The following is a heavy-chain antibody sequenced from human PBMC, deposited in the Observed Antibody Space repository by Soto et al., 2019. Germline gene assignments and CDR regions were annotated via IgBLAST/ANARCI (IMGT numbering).Heavy chain of an antibody. Sequence: ASVKVSCKASGYTFTRSYIHWVRQAPGQALEWMGIINPSGGSTNYAQKFQGRVTITRNTTTSTVDMDLSSLRSEDTAVYYCARDGDVVVVAGASYCYNGMDFWGRGTRVTVSS. CDR2: INPSGGST. J-gene: IGHJ6*02. V-gene: IGHV1-46*01. CDR3: ARDGDVVVVAGASYCYNGMDF. CDR1: GYTFTRSY. D-gene: IGHD2-2*01.